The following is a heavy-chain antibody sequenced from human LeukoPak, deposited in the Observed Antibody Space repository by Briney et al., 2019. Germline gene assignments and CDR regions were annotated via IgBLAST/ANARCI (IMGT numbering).Heavy chain of an antibody. CDR1: GGSISSGDYY. CDR2: IYYSGST. J-gene: IGHJ3*02. CDR3: ARKGLLWFGGGAFDI. V-gene: IGHV4-30-4*01. Sequence: PSETLSLTWTVSGGSISSGDYYWSWIRQPPRKGLEWIGYIYYSGSTYYNPSLKSRVTISVDTSKNQFSLKLSSVTAADTAVYYCARKGLLWFGGGAFDIWGQGTMVTVSS. D-gene: IGHD3-10*01.